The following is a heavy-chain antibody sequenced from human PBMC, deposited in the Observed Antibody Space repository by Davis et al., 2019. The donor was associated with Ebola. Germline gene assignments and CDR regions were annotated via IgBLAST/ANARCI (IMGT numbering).Heavy chain of an antibody. CDR2: IYTGDSDT. CDR1: GNSFTSHW. J-gene: IGHJ3*02. V-gene: IGHV5-51*01. Sequence: GESLKISCKDSGNSFTSHWIGWVRQLPGKGLEWMGLIYTGDSDTRYSPSFRGQVTISADKSTKTACLQWSSLKASDTGIYYCASLRRTITGMDDSFDIWGQGTMVTVSS. D-gene: IGHD7-27*01. CDR3: ASLRRTITGMDDSFDI.